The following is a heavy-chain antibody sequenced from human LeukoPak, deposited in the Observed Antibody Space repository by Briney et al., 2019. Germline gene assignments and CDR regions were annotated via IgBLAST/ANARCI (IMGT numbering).Heavy chain of an antibody. J-gene: IGHJ6*04. CDR1: GFTFSSYW. V-gene: IGHV3-74*01. CDR2: INSDGSST. Sequence: GGSLRLSCAASGFTFSSYWMHWVRQAPGKGLVWVSRINSDGSSTSHADSVKGRFTISRDNAKKTLYLQMNSLRAEDTAVYCCARGHCSSTSCYGEYYYYYGMNVWGKGTTVTVSS. D-gene: IGHD2-2*01. CDR3: ARGHCSSTSCYGEYYYYYGMNV.